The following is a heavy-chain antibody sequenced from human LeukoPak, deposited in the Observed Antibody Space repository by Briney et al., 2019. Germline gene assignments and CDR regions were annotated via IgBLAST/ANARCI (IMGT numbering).Heavy chain of an antibody. CDR2: MRNDGSNK. J-gene: IGHJ1*01. CDR3: AKANTGGGSNNLGYFHH. Sequence: PGGSLRLSCAASGFTFSTYGMHWVRQAPGKGLEWVAFMRNDGSNKYYADSVRGRFTISGDNSKNTLYLQMNSLKAEDTAVYYCAKANTGGGSNNLGYFHHWGQGTLVTVSS. D-gene: IGHD3-16*01. V-gene: IGHV3-30*02. CDR1: GFTFSTYG.